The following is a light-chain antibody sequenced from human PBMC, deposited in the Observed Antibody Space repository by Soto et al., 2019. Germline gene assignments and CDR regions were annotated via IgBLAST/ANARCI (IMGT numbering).Light chain of an antibody. CDR2: GAS. J-gene: IGKJ4*01. V-gene: IGKV3-20*01. CDR3: QQYGSSPPAGT. CDR1: QSVSSSY. Sequence: EIVLTQSPGTLSLSPGERATLSCRASQSVSSSYLAWYQQKPGQAPRLLIYGASSRATGIPDRFSGSGSGTDFTLTISRLEPEDFAVYYCQQYGSSPPAGTFGGGTTVQIK.